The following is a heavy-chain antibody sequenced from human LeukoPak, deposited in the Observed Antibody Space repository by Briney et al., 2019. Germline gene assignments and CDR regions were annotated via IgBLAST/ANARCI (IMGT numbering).Heavy chain of an antibody. Sequence: ASVKVSCKASGYTFTGYYMHWVRQAPGQGLEWMGWINPNSGGTNYAQKFQGRVTMTRDTSISTAYMELSRLRSDDTAVYYCARRSAFGVYYYYYMDVWGKGTTVTISS. CDR1: GYTFTGYY. V-gene: IGHV1-2*02. D-gene: IGHD3-16*01. CDR2: INPNSGGT. CDR3: ARRSAFGVYYYYYMDV. J-gene: IGHJ6*03.